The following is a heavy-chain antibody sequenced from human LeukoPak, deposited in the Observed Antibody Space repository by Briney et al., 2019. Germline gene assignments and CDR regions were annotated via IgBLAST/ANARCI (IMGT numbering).Heavy chain of an antibody. Sequence: GGSLRLSCAASGLILSPYAMRWVRQAPGKGLDWVSTISDGGSDTHYADSVKGRFTISRDDSKNTLYLQMNSLRAEDTAVYYCAKALYGDYGRFDYWGQGTLVTVSS. J-gene: IGHJ4*02. CDR3: AKALYGDYGRFDY. V-gene: IGHV3-23*01. D-gene: IGHD4-17*01. CDR2: ISDGGSDT. CDR1: GLILSPYA.